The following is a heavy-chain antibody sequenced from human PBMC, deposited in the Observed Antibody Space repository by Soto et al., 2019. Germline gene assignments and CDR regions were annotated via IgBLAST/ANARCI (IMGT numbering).Heavy chain of an antibody. CDR3: AKSRSLLLWFGELVS. CDR2: ISWDSGTI. CDR1: GFTFSSYS. V-gene: IGHV3-48*04. Sequence: GGSLRLSCAASGFTFSSYSMNWVRQAPGKGLEWVSGISWDSGTIFYADSMKGRFTISRDNAKNSLYLQINSLRPEDTALYYCAKSRSLLLWFGELVSWGQGTLVTVSS. D-gene: IGHD3-10*01. J-gene: IGHJ5*02.